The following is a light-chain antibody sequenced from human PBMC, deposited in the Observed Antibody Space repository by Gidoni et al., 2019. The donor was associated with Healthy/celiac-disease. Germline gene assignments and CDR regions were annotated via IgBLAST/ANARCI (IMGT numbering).Light chain of an antibody. J-gene: IGLJ2*01. CDR2: GKN. CDR1: SLRSYY. CDR3: NSRDSSGPVV. Sequence: SSELTQDPAVSVALGQTVRLTCQGESLRSYYASWYQQKPGQAPVLVIYGKNNRPSGIPDRFSGSSSGNTASLTITGAQAEDEADYYCNSRDSSGPVVFGGGTKLTVL. V-gene: IGLV3-19*01.